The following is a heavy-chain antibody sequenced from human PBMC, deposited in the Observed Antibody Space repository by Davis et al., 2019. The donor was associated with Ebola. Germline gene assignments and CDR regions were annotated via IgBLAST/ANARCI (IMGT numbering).Heavy chain of an antibody. CDR2: INPNSGGT. J-gene: IGHJ5*02. V-gene: IGHV1-2*02. CDR1: GYTFTGYY. D-gene: IGHD6-13*01. Sequence: ASVKVSCKASGYTFTGYYMHWVRQAPGQGLEWMGWINPNSGGTNYAQKFQGRVTMTRDTSISTAYMELRSLRSDDTAVYYCASLRQYSSSWQNGYWFDPWGQGTLVTVSS. CDR3: ASLRQYSSSWQNGYWFDP.